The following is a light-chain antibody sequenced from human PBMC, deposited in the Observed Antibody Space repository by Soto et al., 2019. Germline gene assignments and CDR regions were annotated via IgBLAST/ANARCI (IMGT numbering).Light chain of an antibody. CDR3: TSYAGGNNV. V-gene: IGLV2-8*01. J-gene: IGLJ1*01. CDR1: SSDVGGYNY. CDR2: EVN. Sequence: QSALTQPPSASGSPGLSVTISCTGTSSDVGGYNYVSWYQQHPGKVPKLIIYEVNKRPSGVPDRFSGSKSGNTASLIVAGLQAEDEADYYCTSYAGGNNVFGTGTKLTVL.